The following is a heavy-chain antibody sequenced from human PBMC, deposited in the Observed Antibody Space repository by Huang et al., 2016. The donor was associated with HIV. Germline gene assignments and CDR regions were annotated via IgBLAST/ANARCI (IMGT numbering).Heavy chain of an antibody. CDR1: GFTFRSWV. CDR3: AKDNPVGATNY. CDR2: SSASGNTT. D-gene: IGHD1-26*01. V-gene: IGHV3-23*01. Sequence: EVHLLESGGGLVQPGGSLRLSCAASGFTFRSWVMSWVRQAPGKGLEWVSGSSASGNTTYYADSVKGRFTISRDNSKSTLYLQMSSLRGEDTAVYYCAKDNPVGATNYWGQGTLVTVSS. J-gene: IGHJ4*02.